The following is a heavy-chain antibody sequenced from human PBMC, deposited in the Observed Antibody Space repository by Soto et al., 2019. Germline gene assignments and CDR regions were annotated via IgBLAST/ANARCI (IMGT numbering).Heavy chain of an antibody. D-gene: IGHD2-21*02. V-gene: IGHV4-4*02. CDR2: IYHSGST. Sequence: QVQLQESGPGLVKPSGTLSLTCAVSGGSISSSNWWSWVRQPPGKGLEWIGEIYHSGSTNYNPSLKNRVTISVDKSKNQFALKLSSVTAADTAVYYCARGEGPLLYYFDYWGQGTLVTVSS. J-gene: IGHJ4*02. CDR1: GGSISSSNW. CDR3: ARGEGPLLYYFDY.